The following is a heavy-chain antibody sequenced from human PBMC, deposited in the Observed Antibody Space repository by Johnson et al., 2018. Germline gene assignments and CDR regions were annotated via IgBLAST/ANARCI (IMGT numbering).Heavy chain of an antibody. V-gene: IGHV4-34*01. CDR3: ARVRPPTREFQH. D-gene: IGHD5-12*01. CDR2: INHSGST. J-gene: IGHJ1*01. Sequence: QVQLQQGGAGLLKPSETLSLTRAVYGGSFSGYYWSWTRQPTGKGLEWIGEINHSGSTHYNPSLKSRLTITVDTSKNQFSLKLSSVTAADTAVYYGARVRPPTREFQHWGKGTRVTVSS. CDR1: GGSFSGYY.